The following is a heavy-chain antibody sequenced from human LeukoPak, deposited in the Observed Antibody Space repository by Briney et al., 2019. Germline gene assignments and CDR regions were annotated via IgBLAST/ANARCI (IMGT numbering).Heavy chain of an antibody. V-gene: IGHV3-7*05. D-gene: IGHD5-18*01. Sequence: GGSLRLSCAASGFTFSSYCMSWVRQAPGKGLEWVANIKQDGSEEYYVDSVKGRFTISRDNAKNSLYLQMNSLRAEDTSVYYCAGAAGYKWDYWGQGTLVTVSS. J-gene: IGHJ4*02. CDR1: GFTFSSYC. CDR3: AGAAGYKWDY. CDR2: IKQDGSEE.